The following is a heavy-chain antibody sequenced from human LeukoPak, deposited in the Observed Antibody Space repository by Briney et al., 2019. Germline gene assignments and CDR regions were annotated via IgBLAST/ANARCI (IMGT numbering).Heavy chain of an antibody. CDR2: IYSCGST. V-gene: IGHV3-66*03. J-gene: IGHJ4*02. D-gene: IGHD1-14*01. Sequence: LEWVSVIYSCGSTYYADSVKGRFTISRDNAKNSLYLQMNSLRAEDTAVYYCARVSGGGFDYWGQGTLVTVSP. CDR3: ARVSGGGFDY.